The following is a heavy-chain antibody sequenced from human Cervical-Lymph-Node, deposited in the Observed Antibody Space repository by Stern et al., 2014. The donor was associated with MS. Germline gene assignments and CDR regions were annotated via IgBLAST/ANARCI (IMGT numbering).Heavy chain of an antibody. D-gene: IGHD2/OR15-2a*01. CDR3: ARIAKTLVLSGAFDI. CDR1: GYTFTDYH. CDR2: INPNSGGT. Sequence: QVQLVQSGTEVKKPGASVRVSCMASGYTFTDYHLHWLRQAPGQGLEWMGWINPNSGGTNFAQKFQGRVTMTTDTSINTSYMELYRLRSDDTAVYYCARIAKTLVLSGAFDIWGQGTMVSVSS. J-gene: IGHJ3*02. V-gene: IGHV1-2*02.